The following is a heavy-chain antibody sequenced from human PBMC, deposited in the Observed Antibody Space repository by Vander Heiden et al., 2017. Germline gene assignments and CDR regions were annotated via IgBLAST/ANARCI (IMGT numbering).Heavy chain of an antibody. CDR2: IGATGVTI. CDR3: ARDPKLYGAFGPYFDY. J-gene: IGHJ4*02. D-gene: IGHD2-15*01. V-gene: IGHV3-48*02. CDR1: GSPFISFN. Sequence: EVQLVQSGGGLVQPGGSLRLSCGASGSPFISFNMTWVRQTPGKGLEWISYIGATGVTIYYSQSVEGRFTISRDNVKNSLYLQMNNLRDDDTGVYYCARDPKLYGAFGPYFDYWGQGVLVTVAS.